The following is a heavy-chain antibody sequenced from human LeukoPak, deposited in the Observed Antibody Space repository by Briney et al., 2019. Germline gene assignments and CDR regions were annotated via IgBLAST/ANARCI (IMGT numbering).Heavy chain of an antibody. CDR2: IYYSGST. V-gene: IGHV4-39*07. J-gene: IGHJ4*02. D-gene: IGHD2-15*01. CDR3: ASLLASNFDY. CDR1: GGSISSSSYY. Sequence: SETLSLTCTVSGGSISSSSYYWGWIRQPPGKGLEWIGSIYYSGSTYYNPSLKSRVTISVDTSKNQFSLRLSSVTAADTAVYYCASLLASNFDYWGQGTLVTVSS.